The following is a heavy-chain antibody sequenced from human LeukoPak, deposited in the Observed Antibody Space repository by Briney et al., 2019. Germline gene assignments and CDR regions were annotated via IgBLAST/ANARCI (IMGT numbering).Heavy chain of an antibody. V-gene: IGHV1-18*01. D-gene: IGHD6-19*01. CDR1: GYTFTSYG. Sequence: GASVKVSCKASGYTFTSYGISWVRQAPGQGLEWMGWISAYNGNTNYAQKLQGRVTMTTDTSTSTAYMELRSLRSDDTAVYYFASPRGSSGWYYNDYWGQGTLVTVSS. CDR2: ISAYNGNT. J-gene: IGHJ4*02. CDR3: ASPRGSSGWYYNDY.